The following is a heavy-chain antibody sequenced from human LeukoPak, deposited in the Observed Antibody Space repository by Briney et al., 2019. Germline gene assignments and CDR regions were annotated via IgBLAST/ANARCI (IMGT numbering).Heavy chain of an antibody. CDR3: AKESNTMVRGVILYYFDY. D-gene: IGHD3-10*01. CDR1: GFTFSTYG. CDR2: MSYDGTNK. J-gene: IGHJ4*02. Sequence: GGSLRLSCAASGFTFSTYGMHWVRQAPGKGLEWVAVMSYDGTNKYYADFVKGRFTISRDTSKNTLYLQMNSLRAEDTAVYYCAKESNTMVRGVILYYFDYWGQGTLVTVSS. V-gene: IGHV3-30*18.